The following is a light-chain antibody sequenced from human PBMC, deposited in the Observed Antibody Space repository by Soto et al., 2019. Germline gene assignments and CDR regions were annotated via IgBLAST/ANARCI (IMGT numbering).Light chain of an antibody. Sequence: ESLLTKYPGTLSLSNGERATLSCRASQSVSSSYLAWYQQKPGQAPRLLIYGASSRATGIPDRFSGSGSGTDFTLPISRLEPEDFAAYYCQQYGSSPTWTFGHGTKVDIK. J-gene: IGKJ1*01. CDR1: QSVSSSY. V-gene: IGKV3-20*01. CDR2: GAS. CDR3: QQYGSSPTWT.